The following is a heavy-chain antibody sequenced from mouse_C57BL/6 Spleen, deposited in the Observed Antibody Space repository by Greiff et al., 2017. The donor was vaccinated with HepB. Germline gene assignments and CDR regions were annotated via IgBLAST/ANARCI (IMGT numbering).Heavy chain of an antibody. V-gene: IGHV1-80*01. CDR1: GYAFSSYW. J-gene: IGHJ3*01. CDR2: IYPGDGDT. D-gene: IGHD1-1*01. Sequence: QVQLKESGAELVKPGASVKISCKASGYAFSSYWMNWVKQRPGKGLEWIGRIYPGDGDTNYNGKFKGKATLTADTSSSTAYMQRSSLTSEDSAVYFWASMEVITTVPFAYWGQGTLVTVSA. CDR3: ASMEVITTVPFAY.